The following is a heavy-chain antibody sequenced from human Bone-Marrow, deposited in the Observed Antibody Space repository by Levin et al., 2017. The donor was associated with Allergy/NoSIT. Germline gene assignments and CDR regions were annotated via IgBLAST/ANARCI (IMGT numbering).Heavy chain of an antibody. CDR2: IWYDGSKK. J-gene: IGHJ4*02. V-gene: IGHV3-33*06. D-gene: IGHD5-24*01. CDR1: GFSFSRYV. Sequence: GGSLRLSCEASGFSFSRYVIHWVRQAPGKGLEWVAVIWYDGSKKYYADSVKGRFTISRDNSKNTLFLQMSSLTAADTGVYYCANDPFFHRDGLDFWGQGTLVTVST. CDR3: ANDPFFHRDGLDF.